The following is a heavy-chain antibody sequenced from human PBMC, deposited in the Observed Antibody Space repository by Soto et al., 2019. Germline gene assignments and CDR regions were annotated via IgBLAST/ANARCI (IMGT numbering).Heavy chain of an antibody. J-gene: IGHJ5*02. CDR2: INPSGGST. CDR1: GYTFTSYY. Sequence: GASVKVSCKASGYTFTSYYMHWVRQAPGQGLEWMGIINPSGGSTSCAQKFQGRVTMTRDTSTSTVYMELSSLRSEDTAVYYCARDRSGWYSWFDPWGRGTLVTVYS. V-gene: IGHV1-46*01. D-gene: IGHD6-19*01. CDR3: ARDRSGWYSWFDP.